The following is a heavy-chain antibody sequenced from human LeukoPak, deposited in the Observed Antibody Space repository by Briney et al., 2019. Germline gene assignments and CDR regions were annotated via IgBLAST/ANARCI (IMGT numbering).Heavy chain of an antibody. V-gene: IGHV3-23*01. CDR2: ISGSGGST. CDR3: ARGDYGENWFDP. D-gene: IGHD4-17*01. CDR1: GFTFSSYA. Sequence: GGSLRLSCAASGFTFSSYAMSWVRQAPGKGLEWVSAISGSGGSTYYADSVKGRFTISRDNAKNSLYLQMNSLRAEDTAVYYCARGDYGENWFDPWGQGTLVTVSS. J-gene: IGHJ5*02.